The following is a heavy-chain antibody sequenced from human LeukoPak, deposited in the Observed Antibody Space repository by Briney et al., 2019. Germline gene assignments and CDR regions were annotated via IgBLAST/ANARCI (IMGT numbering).Heavy chain of an antibody. D-gene: IGHD6-19*01. CDR3: AKFRPVTSVAGTIFHY. CDR2: ISGSGGST. CDR1: GFTFTSYA. Sequence: SGWSLRLSCAASGFTFTSYAMSWVRQAPGKGLEWVSAISGSGGSTYYADSVKGRFTISRDNSKNTLYLQMNTLRAEDTAVYYCAKFRPVTSVAGTIFHYWGQGTLVTVSS. J-gene: IGHJ4*02. V-gene: IGHV3-23*01.